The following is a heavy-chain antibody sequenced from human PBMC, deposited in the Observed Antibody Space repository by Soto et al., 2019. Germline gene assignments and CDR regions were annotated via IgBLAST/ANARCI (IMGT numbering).Heavy chain of an antibody. D-gene: IGHD6-19*01. CDR1: DGSIRSSSYY. J-gene: IGHJ4*02. CDR2: IYYSGST. Sequence: SETLSLTCTVSDGSIRSSSYYWGWIRQPPGKGLDWIGSIYYSGSTYYNPSLKSRVTISVDTSKNQFSLKLSSVTAADTAVYYCARRWIGGFGSGWYGEGSWDYWGQGTLVTVSS. V-gene: IGHV4-39*01. CDR3: ARRWIGGFGSGWYGEGSWDY.